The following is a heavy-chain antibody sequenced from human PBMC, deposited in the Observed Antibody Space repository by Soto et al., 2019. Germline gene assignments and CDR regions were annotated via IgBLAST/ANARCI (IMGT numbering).Heavy chain of an antibody. CDR2: MNPNSGNT. V-gene: IGHV1-8*01. Sequence: VKVSCKASGYTFTSYDINWVRQATGQGHEWMGWMNPNSGNTGYAQKFQGRVTMTRNTSISTAYMELSSLRSEDTAVYYCARGRTMTLPAAIYYYYYYMDVWGKGTTVTVSS. CDR1: GYTFTSYD. D-gene: IGHD2-2*01. CDR3: ARGRTMTLPAAIYYYYYYMDV. J-gene: IGHJ6*03.